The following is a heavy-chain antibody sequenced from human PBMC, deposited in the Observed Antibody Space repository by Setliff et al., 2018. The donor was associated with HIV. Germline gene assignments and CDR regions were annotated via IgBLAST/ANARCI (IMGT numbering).Heavy chain of an antibody. Sequence: GGSLRLSCAASGFTFSSYAMSWVRQAPGTGLEWVSAIRGGDSTYYADSVKGRFTIYRDNSRNTLYLQMNSLTADDTAVYYCAKGPTYYDSSGYHTYWGQGALVTVSS. CDR1: GFTFSSYA. D-gene: IGHD3-22*01. J-gene: IGHJ4*02. V-gene: IGHV3-23*01. CDR2: IRGGDST. CDR3: AKGPTYYDSSGYHTY.